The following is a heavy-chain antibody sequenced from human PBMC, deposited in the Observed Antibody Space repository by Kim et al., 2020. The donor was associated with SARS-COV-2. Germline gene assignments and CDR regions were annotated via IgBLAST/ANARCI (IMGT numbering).Heavy chain of an antibody. CDR1: GFTFSSYW. V-gene: IGHV3-7*01. D-gene: IGHD4-4*01. Sequence: GGSLRLSCAASGFTFSSYWMSWVRQAPGKGLEWVANIKQDGSEKYYVDSVKGRFTISRDNAKNSPYLQMNSLRAEDTAVYYCARYSNSYYYYYHGMDVWGQGTTVTVSS. J-gene: IGHJ6*02. CDR2: IKQDGSEK. CDR3: ARYSNSYYYYYHGMDV.